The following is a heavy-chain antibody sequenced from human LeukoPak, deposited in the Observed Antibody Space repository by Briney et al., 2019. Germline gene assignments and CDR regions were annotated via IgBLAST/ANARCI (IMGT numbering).Heavy chain of an antibody. CDR1: GFTFDDYA. CDR2: ISWNSGSK. D-gene: IGHD3-10*02. Sequence: GGSLRLSCAASGFTFDDYAMLWVRQAPGKRLEWVSSISWNSGSKVYADSVKCRFTISRDNAKNSLYLQMNSLRAEDTAVYYCAELGITMIGGVWGKGTTVTISS. CDR3: AELGITMIGGV. J-gene: IGHJ6*04. V-gene: IGHV3-9*01.